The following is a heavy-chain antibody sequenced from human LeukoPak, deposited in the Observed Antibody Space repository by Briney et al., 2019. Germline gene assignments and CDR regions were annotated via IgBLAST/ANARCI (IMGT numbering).Heavy chain of an antibody. D-gene: IGHD3-10*01. V-gene: IGHV4-34*01. CDR2: INHSGST. J-gene: IGHJ1*01. CDR3: ARGPLWFGFRH. CDR1: GGSFSGYY. Sequence: SETLSLTCAVYGGSFSGYYWSWIRQPPGKGLEWIGEINHSGSTNYNPSLKSRVTISVDTSKNQFSLKLSSVTAADTAVYYCARGPLWFGFRHWGRGTLVTVSS.